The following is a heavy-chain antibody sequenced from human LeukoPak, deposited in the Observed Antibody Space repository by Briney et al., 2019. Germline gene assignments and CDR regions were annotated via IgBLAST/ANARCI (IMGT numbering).Heavy chain of an antibody. J-gene: IGHJ5*02. D-gene: IGHD3-10*01. V-gene: IGHV4-61*02. Sequence: SETLSLTCTVSGGSISSGSYYWSWIRQPAGKGLEWIGRIYTSGSTNYNPSLKSRVTISVDTSKNQFSLKLSSVTAADTAVYYCARGYGSGSYYNWFDPWGQGTLVTVSS. CDR3: ARGYGSGSYYNWFDP. CDR2: IYTSGST. CDR1: GGSISSGSYY.